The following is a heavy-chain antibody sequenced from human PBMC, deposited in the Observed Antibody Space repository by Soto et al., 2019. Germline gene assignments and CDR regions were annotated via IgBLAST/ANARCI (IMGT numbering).Heavy chain of an antibody. CDR3: ARGKNRSTMKVVVTSVAAFDI. Sequence: SETLSLTCAVYGGSFSGYYWSWIRQPPGKGPEWIGEINHSGSTNYNPSLKSRVTISVDTSKNQFSLKLSSVTAADTAVYYCARGKNRSTMKVVVTSVAAFDIWGQGTMVTVSS. CDR2: INHSGST. J-gene: IGHJ3*02. CDR1: GGSFSGYY. D-gene: IGHD3-22*01. V-gene: IGHV4-34*01.